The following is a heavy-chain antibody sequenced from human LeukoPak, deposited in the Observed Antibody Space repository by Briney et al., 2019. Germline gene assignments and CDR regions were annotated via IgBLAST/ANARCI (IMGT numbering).Heavy chain of an antibody. J-gene: IGHJ4*02. CDR1: GFTFSSYA. V-gene: IGHV3-23*01. CDR3: AGKSGYPFIDY. D-gene: IGHD3-3*01. CDR2: ISGSGGST. Sequence: GGSLRLSCAASGFTFSSYAMSWVRQAPGKGLEWVSTISGSGGSTYYADSVKGRFTISRDNSKNTLYLQMNSLRAEDTAVYYCAGKSGYPFIDYWGQGTLVTVSS.